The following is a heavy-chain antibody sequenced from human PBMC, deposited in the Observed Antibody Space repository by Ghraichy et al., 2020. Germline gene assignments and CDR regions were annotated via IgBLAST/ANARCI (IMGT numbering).Heavy chain of an antibody. J-gene: IGHJ4*02. Sequence: LSLTCAVYGGSFSGYYWSWIRQPPGKGLEWIGEINHSGSTNYNPSLKSRVTISVDTSKNQFSLKLSSVTAADTAVYYCARVGRLRYFDYWGQGTLVTVSS. CDR3: ARVGRLRYFDY. CDR2: INHSGST. D-gene: IGHD5-12*01. V-gene: IGHV4-34*01. CDR1: GGSFSGYY.